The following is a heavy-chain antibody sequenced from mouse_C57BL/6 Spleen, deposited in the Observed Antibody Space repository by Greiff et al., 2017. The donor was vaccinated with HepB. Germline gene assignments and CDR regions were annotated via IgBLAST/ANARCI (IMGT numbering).Heavy chain of an antibody. CDR3: ARGRQHRPQNYAMDY. J-gene: IGHJ4*01. CDR1: GYTFTSYW. Sequence: QVQLQQPGAELVMPGASVKLSCKASGYTFTSYWMHWVKQRPGQGLEWIGEIDPSDSYTNYNQKFKGKSTLTVDKSSSTAYMQLSSLTSEDSAVYYCARGRQHRPQNYAMDYWGQGTSVTVSS. V-gene: IGHV1-69*01. CDR2: IDPSDSYT. D-gene: IGHD3-2*02.